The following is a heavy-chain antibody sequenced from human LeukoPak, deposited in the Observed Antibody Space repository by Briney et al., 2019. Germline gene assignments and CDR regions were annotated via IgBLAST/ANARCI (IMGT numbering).Heavy chain of an antibody. V-gene: IGHV3-30-3*01. CDR3: ARDRYCGGDCSSYYFDY. CDR2: ISYDGSNK. CDR1: GLTFSSYA. Sequence: GGSLRLSCAASGLTFSSYAMHWVRQAPGKGLEWVAVISYDGSNKYYADSVKGRFTISRDNSKNTLYLQMNSLRAEDTAVYYCARDRYCGGDCSSYYFDYWGQGTLVTVSS. D-gene: IGHD2-21*02. J-gene: IGHJ4*02.